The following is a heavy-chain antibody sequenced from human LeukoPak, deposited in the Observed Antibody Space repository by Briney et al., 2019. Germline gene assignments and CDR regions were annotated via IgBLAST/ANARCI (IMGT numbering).Heavy chain of an antibody. CDR1: GFTFSSYG. V-gene: IGHV3-33*01. CDR3: ARSTSSEYDIYHFDY. Sequence: PGGSLRLSCAASGFTFSSYGMHWVRHAPGKGLEWVAVIWYDGNNKYYADSVKRRFTISRDNSKNTLYLQMNSLRAEDTAVYYCARSTSSEYDIYHFDYWGQGTLVTVSS. CDR2: IWYDGNNK. D-gene: IGHD3-9*01. J-gene: IGHJ4*02.